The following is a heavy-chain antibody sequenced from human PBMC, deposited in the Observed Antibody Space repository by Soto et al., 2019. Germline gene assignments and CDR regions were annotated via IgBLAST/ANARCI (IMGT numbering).Heavy chain of an antibody. CDR3: AKAYSNSWPNDWFDP. CDR1: GFTFSSYA. D-gene: IGHD6-13*01. Sequence: EVQLLESGGGWLQPGGSLRLSCAASGFTFSSYAMNWVRQAPGKGLEWVSGITGSGAGSYYSDSVKGRFTISRDNSKNTLYLQMHSLRAEDTAVYYWAKAYSNSWPNDWFDPWGQGTLVTVSS. V-gene: IGHV3-23*01. J-gene: IGHJ5*02. CDR2: ITGSGAGS.